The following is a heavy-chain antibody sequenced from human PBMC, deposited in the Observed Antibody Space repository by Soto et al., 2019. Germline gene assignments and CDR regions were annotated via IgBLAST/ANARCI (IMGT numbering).Heavy chain of an antibody. D-gene: IGHD6-6*01. CDR3: ARGRSRQLVRNYYHYYGMDV. Sequence: SETLSLTCAVYGGSFSGYYWSWIRQPPGKGLEWIGEINHSGSTNYNPSLKSRVTISVDTSKNQFSLKLSSVTAADTAVYYCARGRSRQLVRNYYHYYGMDVWGQGTTVTVS. CDR1: GGSFSGYY. V-gene: IGHV4-34*01. CDR2: INHSGST. J-gene: IGHJ6*02.